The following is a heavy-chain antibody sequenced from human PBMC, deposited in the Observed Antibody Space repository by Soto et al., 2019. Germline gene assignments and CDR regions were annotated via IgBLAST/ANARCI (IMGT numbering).Heavy chain of an antibody. Sequence: SETLSLTCAVSGDSISSRNWWNWVRQPPGKGLEWTGKIYHSGSTNYNPSLKSRVTISVDKSKNQFSLKLSSVTAADTAVYYCARGGNYYDSSGLMLGAFDIWGQGTMVTVSS. J-gene: IGHJ3*02. CDR3: ARGGNYYDSSGLMLGAFDI. CDR2: IYHSGST. V-gene: IGHV4-4*02. D-gene: IGHD3-22*01. CDR1: GDSISSRNW.